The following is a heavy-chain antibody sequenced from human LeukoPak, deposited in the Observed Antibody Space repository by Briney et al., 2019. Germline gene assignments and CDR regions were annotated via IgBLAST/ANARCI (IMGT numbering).Heavy chain of an antibody. V-gene: IGHV4-38-2*02. CDR3: AGGDRGVTKPVNWFDP. J-gene: IGHJ5*02. Sequence: SETLSLTCTVSGYSINSGYYWGWIRQPPGKGLEWIGSIYYSGSTYYNPSLKSRVTISVDTSKNQFSLKLSSVTAADTAVYYCAGGDRGVTKPVNWFDPWGQGTLVTVSS. CDR2: IYYSGST. CDR1: GYSINSGYY. D-gene: IGHD3-10*01.